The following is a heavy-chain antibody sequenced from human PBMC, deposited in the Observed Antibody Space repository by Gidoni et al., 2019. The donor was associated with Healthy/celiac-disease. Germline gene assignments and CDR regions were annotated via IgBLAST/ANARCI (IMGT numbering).Heavy chain of an antibody. CDR1: GYTFTSYG. J-gene: IGHJ6*02. Sequence: QVQLVQSGAEVKKPGASVKVSCKASGYTFTSYGISWVRQAPGQGLEWMGWISAYNGNTNYAQKLQGRVTMTTDTSTSTAYMELRSLRSDDTAVYYCARDRGDIVVVPAAMYYYYYGMDVWGQGTTVTVSS. CDR3: ARDRGDIVVVPAAMYYYYYGMDV. CDR2: ISAYNGNT. V-gene: IGHV1-18*01. D-gene: IGHD2-2*01.